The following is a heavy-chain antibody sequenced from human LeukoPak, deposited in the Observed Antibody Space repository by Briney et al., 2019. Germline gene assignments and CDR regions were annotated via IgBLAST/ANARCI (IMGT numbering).Heavy chain of an antibody. D-gene: IGHD5-18*01. V-gene: IGHV1-69*04. CDR1: GGTSSSHA. Sequence: SSVKVSCKASGGTSSSHAISWVRQAPGQGLEWMGRIIPIFGIANYAQKFQGRVTITADKSTSTAYMELSSLRSEDTAVYYCARDTAMAPEDYYYGMDVWGQGTTVTVSS. CDR2: IIPIFGIA. CDR3: ARDTAMAPEDYYYGMDV. J-gene: IGHJ6*02.